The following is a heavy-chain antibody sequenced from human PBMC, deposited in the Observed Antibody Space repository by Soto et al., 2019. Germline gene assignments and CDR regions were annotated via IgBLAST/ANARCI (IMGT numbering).Heavy chain of an antibody. CDR3: ARDFKESQYYYYCMDV. CDR2: ISSGGEYT. V-gene: IGHV3-21*06. D-gene: IGHD3-10*01. J-gene: IGHJ6*03. Sequence: EVQLVESGGGLVKPGGSLRLSGVVSGFTFSSYSMNWVRQAPGKGLEWVSSISSGGEYTYYADSVKGRFTISRDNAKNSVYLQMNSPTAEDTALYYCARDFKESQYYYYCMDVWGKGTTVTVSS. CDR1: GFTFSSYS.